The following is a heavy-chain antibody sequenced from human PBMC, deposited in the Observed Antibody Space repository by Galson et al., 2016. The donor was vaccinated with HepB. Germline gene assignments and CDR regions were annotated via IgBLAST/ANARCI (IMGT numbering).Heavy chain of an antibody. CDR3: ARDTVIVSNIFDY. CDR1: GYTFINYQ. CDR2: IHPSGGHT. D-gene: IGHD5/OR15-5a*01. J-gene: IGHJ4*02. Sequence: SVKVSCKASGYTFINYQIHWVRQAPGQGLQWMGIIHPSGGHTAYAQKFQGRVTLTGDTSTSTVHLELSSLRSEDAAVYYCARDTVIVSNIFDYWGQGALVTVSS. V-gene: IGHV1-46*01.